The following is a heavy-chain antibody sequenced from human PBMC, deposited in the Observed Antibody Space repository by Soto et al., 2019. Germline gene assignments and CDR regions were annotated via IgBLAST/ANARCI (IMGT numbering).Heavy chain of an antibody. D-gene: IGHD6-13*01. Sequence: QVQLVQSGAEVKKPGSSVKLSCKTSGGTFRNYAINWVRQAPGQGLEWMGGSIPVFGTANYAQTFQGRFTITADGATSTAYTELRSLRSEDTAVYYCAIPLPKQQLVRRAVGHWGQGTLVTVAS. V-gene: IGHV1-69*01. CDR2: SIPVFGTA. CDR1: GGTFRNYA. J-gene: IGHJ1*01. CDR3: AIPLPKQQLVRRAVGH.